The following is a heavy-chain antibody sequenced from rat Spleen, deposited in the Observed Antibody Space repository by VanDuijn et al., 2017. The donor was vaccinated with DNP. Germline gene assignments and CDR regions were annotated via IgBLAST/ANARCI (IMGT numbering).Heavy chain of an antibody. CDR2: ISNTGDHT. CDR1: GFIFSNYW. V-gene: IGHV5-31*01. CDR3: ARTGFDY. Sequence: EVQLVESGGGPVQPGRSLKLSCVASGFIFSNYWMTWIRQAPGKGLEWVASISNTGDHTYYSDSVKGRFTISRDNAKSTLYLQMNSLRSEDTATYYCARTGFDYWGQGVMVTVSS. D-gene: IGHD5-1*01. J-gene: IGHJ2*01.